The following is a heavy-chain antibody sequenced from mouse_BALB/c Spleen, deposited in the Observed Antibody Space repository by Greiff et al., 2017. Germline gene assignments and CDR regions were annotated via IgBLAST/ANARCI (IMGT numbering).Heavy chain of an antibody. CDR3: ARKGRYYGNDY. Sequence: EVQLVESGGGLVKPGGSLKLSCAASGFTFSDYYMYWVRQTPEKRLEWVATISDGGSYTYYPDSVKGRFTISRDNAKNNLYLQMSSLKSEDTAMYYCARKGRYYGNDYWGQGTTLTVSS. D-gene: IGHD2-1*01. J-gene: IGHJ2*01. V-gene: IGHV5-4*02. CDR1: GFTFSDYY. CDR2: ISDGGSYT.